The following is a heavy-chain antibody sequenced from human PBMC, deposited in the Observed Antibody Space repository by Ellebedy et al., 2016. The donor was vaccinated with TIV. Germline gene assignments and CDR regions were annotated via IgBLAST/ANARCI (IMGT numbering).Heavy chain of an antibody. CDR1: GYMFTGDY. D-gene: IGHD4-11*01. CDR3: ARGTTVTKFDY. CDR2: INPKTGDT. V-gene: IGHV1-2*02. J-gene: IGHJ4*02. Sequence: ASVKVSCKASGYMFTGDYMHWVRQAPGQGLEWMGWINPKTGDTNYVQKFQGRVTMTRDTSINTAYMELTSLRSDDSAMFYCARGTTVTKFDYWGPGTLVTVSS.